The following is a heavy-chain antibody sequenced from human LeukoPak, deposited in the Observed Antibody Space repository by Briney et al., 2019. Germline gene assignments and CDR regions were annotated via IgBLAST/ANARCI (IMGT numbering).Heavy chain of an antibody. CDR3: ARDKDYGDIYYYYYMDV. D-gene: IGHD4-17*01. J-gene: IGHJ6*03. CDR2: IYTSGST. Sequence: SETLSLTCTVSGGSISSYYWSWIRQPAGKGLEWIGRIYTSGSTNYNPSLKSRVTMSVDTSKNQFSLKLSSVTAADTAVYYCARDKDYGDIYYYYYMDVWGKGTTVTVSS. V-gene: IGHV4-4*07. CDR1: GGSISSYY.